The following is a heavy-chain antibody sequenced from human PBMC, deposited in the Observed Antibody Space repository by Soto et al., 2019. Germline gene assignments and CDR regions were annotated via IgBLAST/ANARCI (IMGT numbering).Heavy chain of an antibody. J-gene: IGHJ3*02. CDR3: ARESLGYSSSGTDAFDI. Sequence: ASVKVSCKASGYTFTGYYMHWVRPAPGQGLEWMGWINPNSGGTNYAQRLQGWVTRPRDTSISTVYMELSRLRSDDTAVYYCARESLGYSSSGTDAFDIWGQGTMVTVSS. D-gene: IGHD6-13*01. CDR1: GYTFTGYY. V-gene: IGHV1-2*04. CDR2: INPNSGGT.